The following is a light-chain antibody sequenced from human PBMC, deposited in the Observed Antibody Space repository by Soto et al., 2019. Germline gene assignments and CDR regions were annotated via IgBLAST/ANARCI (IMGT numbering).Light chain of an antibody. Sequence: QAVLTQSPSASASLGASVTLTCTLSSGHSNYAIAWHQQQSEKGPRYLMKLNSDGSHSKGDGIPDRFSGSSSGAERYLTSSSLQSEDEADYYCQTWGSGIVVFGGGTQLTVL. V-gene: IGLV4-69*01. CDR1: SGHSNYA. CDR3: QTWGSGIVV. CDR2: LNSDGSH. J-gene: IGLJ2*01.